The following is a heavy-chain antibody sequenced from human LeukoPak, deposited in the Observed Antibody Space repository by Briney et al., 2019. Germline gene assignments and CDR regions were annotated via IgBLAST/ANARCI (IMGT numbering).Heavy chain of an antibody. CDR3: ARGRPVLLWFGEPRNWFDP. D-gene: IGHD3-10*01. V-gene: IGHV4-34*01. CDR1: GVTFSGYY. CDR2: INNSGST. J-gene: IGHJ5*02. Sequence: WGTLTLSCAASGVTFSGYYLSWVRQPPGKGLEWVWDINNSGSTNYHPSLKRRVTISVDKSKNQCSLKLSSVTAADTAVYYCARGRPVLLWFGEPRNWFDPWGQGALVTVSS.